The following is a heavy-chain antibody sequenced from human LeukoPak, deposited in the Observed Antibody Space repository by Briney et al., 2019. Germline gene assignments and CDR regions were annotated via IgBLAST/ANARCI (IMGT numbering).Heavy chain of an antibody. CDR3: ARDTRSYDTSGYYYFDY. CDR2: IYSDGTT. D-gene: IGHD3-22*01. CDR1: GASTTSYY. J-gene: IGHJ4*02. Sequence: PSQTLSLTCAVSGASTTSYYWNWIRQAPGKGLEWIGYIYSDGTTSYSPSLRSRVTISIDTSRNQFSLKLSSVTAADAAVYYCARDTRSYDTSGYYYFDYWGQGALVTVSS. V-gene: IGHV4-59*01.